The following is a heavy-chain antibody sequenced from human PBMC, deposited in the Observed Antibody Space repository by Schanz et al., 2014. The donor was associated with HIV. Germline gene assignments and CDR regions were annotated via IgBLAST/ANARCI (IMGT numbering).Heavy chain of an antibody. V-gene: IGHV3-23*01. D-gene: IGHD3-10*01. CDR3: AKIRGTRGAYDGMDV. Sequence: EVQLLESGGGLVQPGGSLRLSCAASGFTFSSYTMTWVRQAPGKGLEWVSGIGGSRGGTYYADSVKGRFTISRDNSKNTMFLQMNSLRVEDTALYYCAKIRGTRGAYDGMDVWGQGTTVTVSS. CDR1: GFTFSSYT. J-gene: IGHJ6*02. CDR2: IGGSRGGT.